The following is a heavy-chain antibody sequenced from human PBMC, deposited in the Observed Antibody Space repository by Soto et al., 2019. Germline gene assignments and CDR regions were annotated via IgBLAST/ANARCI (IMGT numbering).Heavy chain of an antibody. CDR2: INAGNGNT. CDR3: GWSIVVVTALDY. D-gene: IGHD2-21*02. J-gene: IGHJ4*02. CDR1: GYTFTSYA. V-gene: IGHV1-3*05. Sequence: QVQLVQSGAEEKKPGASVKVSCKASGYTFTSYAMHWVRQAPGQRLEWMGWINAGNGNTKYSQKFQGRVTITRDTTASTAYMELSSLRSEDTAVYYCGWSIVVVTALDYWGQGTLVTVSS.